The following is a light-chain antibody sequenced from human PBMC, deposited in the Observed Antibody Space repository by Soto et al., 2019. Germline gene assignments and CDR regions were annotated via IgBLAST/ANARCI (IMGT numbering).Light chain of an antibody. CDR3: QQYGSSLYT. V-gene: IGKV3-20*01. J-gene: IGKJ2*01. CDR1: QSVSSSY. CDR2: GAS. Sequence: PGERATLSCRASQSVSSSYLAWYQQKPGQAPRLLIYGASIRATGIPDRFSGSGSGTDFTLTISRLEPEDFAVYYCQQYGSSLYTFGQGTKVDIK.